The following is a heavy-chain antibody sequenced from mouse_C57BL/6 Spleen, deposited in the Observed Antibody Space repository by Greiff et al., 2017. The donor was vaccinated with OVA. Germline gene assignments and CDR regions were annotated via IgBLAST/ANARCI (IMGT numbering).Heavy chain of an antibody. CDR3: AKGALGSLDY. Sequence: EVQRVESGGGLVQPGGSLSLSCAASGFTFTDYYMSWVRQPPGKALEWLGFIRNKANGYTTEYSASVKGRFTISRDNSQSILYLQMNALRAEDSATYYCAKGALGSLDYWGQGTTLTVSS. CDR2: IRNKANGYTT. CDR1: GFTFTDYY. J-gene: IGHJ2*01. D-gene: IGHD1-1*01. V-gene: IGHV7-3*01.